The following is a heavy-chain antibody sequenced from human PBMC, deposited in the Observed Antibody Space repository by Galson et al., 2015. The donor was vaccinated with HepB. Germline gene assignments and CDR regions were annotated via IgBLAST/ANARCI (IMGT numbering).Heavy chain of an antibody. V-gene: IGHV3-73*01. Sequence: SLRLSCAASGFNFRSYAMHWVRQAPGKGLERVGHIRPKEHFYATSYSASVGGRFTISRDDSKNTAFLHMNSLRAEDTAVYYCIRHVEYYRPYWGQGSLVTVSS. D-gene: IGHD2/OR15-2a*01. CDR1: GFNFRSYA. CDR3: IRHVEYYRPY. CDR2: IRPKEHFYAT. J-gene: IGHJ4*02.